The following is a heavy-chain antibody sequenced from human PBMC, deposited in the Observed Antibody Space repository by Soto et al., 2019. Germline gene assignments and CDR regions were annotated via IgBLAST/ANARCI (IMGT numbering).Heavy chain of an antibody. CDR3: AHIPFGVAGGGNFDS. Sequence: QITLKESGPPLVKPTQTLTLTCTFSGFSLSTSGVCVGWIRQPPGQALEWLALIYLDDDNRYSPSLKSRLTITKDTTKNQVVLTMTNMDPVDTATYYGAHIPFGVAGGGNFDSWGQGTLVTVSS. CDR2: IYLDDDN. V-gene: IGHV2-5*02. CDR1: GFSLSTSGVC. D-gene: IGHD3-3*01. J-gene: IGHJ4*02.